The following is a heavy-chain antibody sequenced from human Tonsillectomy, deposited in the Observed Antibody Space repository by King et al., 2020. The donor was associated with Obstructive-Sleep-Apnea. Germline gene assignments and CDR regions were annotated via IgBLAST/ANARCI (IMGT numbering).Heavy chain of an antibody. CDR2: IYYSGST. J-gene: IGHJ1*01. CDR3: ASQMTTVTTEYFQH. V-gene: IGHV4-61*01. Sequence: VQLVESGPGLVKPSETLSLTCTVSGGSVSSGSCYWSWIRQPPGKGLEWIGYIYYSGSTNYNPSLKSRVTISVDTSKNQFSLKLSSVTAADTAVYYCASQMTTVTTEYFQHWGQGTLVTVSS. D-gene: IGHD4-17*01. CDR1: GGSVSSGSCY.